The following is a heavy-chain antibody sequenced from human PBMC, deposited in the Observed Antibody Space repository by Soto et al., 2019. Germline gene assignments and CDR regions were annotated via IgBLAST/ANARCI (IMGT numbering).Heavy chain of an antibody. CDR2: ISSSGSTI. Sequence: GGSLRLSCAASGFTFSDYYMSWIRQAPGKGLEWVSYISSSGSTIYYADSVKGRFTISRDNAKNSLYLQMNSLRAEDTAVYYCARDGEMATIGRDAFDIWGQGTMVTVSS. V-gene: IGHV3-11*01. CDR3: ARDGEMATIGRDAFDI. CDR1: GFTFSDYY. D-gene: IGHD5-12*01. J-gene: IGHJ3*02.